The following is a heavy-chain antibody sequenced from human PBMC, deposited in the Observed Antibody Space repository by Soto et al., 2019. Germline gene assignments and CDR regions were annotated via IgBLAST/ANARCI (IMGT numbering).Heavy chain of an antibody. CDR1: GGTFSSYA. V-gene: IGHV1-69*13. CDR3: AITTVATIKYFDY. CDR2: IIPIFGTA. D-gene: IGHD5-12*01. Sequence: GASVKVSCKASGGTFSSYAISWVRQAPGQGLEWMGGIIPIFGTANYAQKFQGRVTIIADESTSTAYMELSSLRSEDTAVYYCAITTVATIKYFDYWGQGTLVTVSS. J-gene: IGHJ4*02.